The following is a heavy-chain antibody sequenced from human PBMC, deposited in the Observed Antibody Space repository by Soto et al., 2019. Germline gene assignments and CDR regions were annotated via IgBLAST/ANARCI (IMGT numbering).Heavy chain of an antibody. CDR1: GFTLSSYG. J-gene: IGHJ3*02. CDR3: AREVAVGGVPPGGAFQI. V-gene: IGHV3-33*01. Sequence: QVQLVESGGGVVQPGTSLRLSCAASGFTLSSYGMHWVRQAPGKGLEWVAVLWSDGSTQYYADSVEGRFTISRDIAKNTLSLLMNSLRAADTAIYYCAREVAVGGVPPGGAFQIWCQGTMVTVSS. CDR2: LWSDGSTQ. D-gene: IGHD6-19*01.